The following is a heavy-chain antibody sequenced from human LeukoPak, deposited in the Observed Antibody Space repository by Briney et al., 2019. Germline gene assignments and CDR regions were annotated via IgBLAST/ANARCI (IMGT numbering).Heavy chain of an antibody. CDR1: GGTFSSYA. Sequence: ASVKVSCKASGGTFSSYAISWVRQAPGQGLEWMGGIIPIFGTANYAQKFQGRVTITADESTSTAYMELSSLRSEDTAVYYCASNPDCSSTSCRNNAFDIWGQGTMVTVSS. D-gene: IGHD2-2*01. CDR3: ASNPDCSSTSCRNNAFDI. CDR2: IIPIFGTA. J-gene: IGHJ3*02. V-gene: IGHV1-69*13.